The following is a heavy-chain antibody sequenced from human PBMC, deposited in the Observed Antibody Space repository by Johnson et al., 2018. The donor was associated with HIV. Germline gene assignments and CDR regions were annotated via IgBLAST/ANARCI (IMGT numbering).Heavy chain of an antibody. J-gene: IGHJ3*02. CDR2: ISWNSGSI. Sequence: VQLVESGGGLVQPGGSLRLSCAASGFTFDDYAMHWVRQAPGKGLEWVSGISWNSGSIGYADSVRGRFTISRDNAKNSLYLQMNSLRADDTAVYYCARDLAVRSGWYAFDIWGQGTMVTVSS. V-gene: IGHV3-9*01. CDR3: ARDLAVRSGWYAFDI. CDR1: GFTFDDYA. D-gene: IGHD6-13*01.